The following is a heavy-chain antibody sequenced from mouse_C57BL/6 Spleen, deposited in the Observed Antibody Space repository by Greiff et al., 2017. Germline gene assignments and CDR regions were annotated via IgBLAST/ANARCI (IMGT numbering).Heavy chain of an antibody. D-gene: IGHD3-2*02. V-gene: IGHV1-50*01. J-gene: IGHJ2*01. Sequence: QVQLQQPGAELVKPGASVKLSCKASGYTFTSYWMQWVKQRPGQGLEWIGEIDPSDSYTNYNQKFKGKATLTVDTSSSTAYMQLSSLTSEDSAVYYCAQGAAQATYFDYWGQGTTLTVSS. CDR2: IDPSDSYT. CDR3: AQGAAQATYFDY. CDR1: GYTFTSYW.